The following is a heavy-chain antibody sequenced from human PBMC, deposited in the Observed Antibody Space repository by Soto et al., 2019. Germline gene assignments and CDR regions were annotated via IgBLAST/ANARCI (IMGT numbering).Heavy chain of an antibody. CDR2: YHSGGST. J-gene: IGHJ6*02. V-gene: IGHV4-30-4*01. CDR3: VRSRQMESGNDYGLDV. CDR1: GVSLNTADTW. D-gene: IGHD1-1*01. Sequence: QVQLQESGSGLVKPSQSLSLTCTVSGVSLNTADTWWSWIRQSPGKGLEFIGYYHSGGSTYYGAFIRSRVIISADTSNSQFSLKLSSVTVADTAVYFCVRSRQMESGNDYGLDVWGQGTTVTVSS.